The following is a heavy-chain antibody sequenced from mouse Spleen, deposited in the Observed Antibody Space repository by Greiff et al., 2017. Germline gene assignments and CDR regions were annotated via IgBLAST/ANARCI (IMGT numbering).Heavy chain of an antibody. J-gene: IGHJ4*01. CDR2: IYPGSGNT. Sequence: QVTLKESGAELVRPGASVKLSCKASGYTFTDYYINWVKQRPGQGLEWIARIYPGSGNTYYNEKFKGKATLTAEKSSSTAYMQLSSLTSEDSAVYFCAREDDYDGYYYAMDYWGQGTSVTVSS. CDR1: GYTFTDYY. D-gene: IGHD2-4*01. CDR3: AREDDYDGYYYAMDY. V-gene: IGHV1-76*01.